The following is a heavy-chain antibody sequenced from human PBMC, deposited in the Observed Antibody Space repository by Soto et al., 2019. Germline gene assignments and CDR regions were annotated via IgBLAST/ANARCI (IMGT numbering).Heavy chain of an antibody. J-gene: IGHJ4*02. CDR1: GFTFSSYA. CDR3: AKDFLIAVAGTYFDY. CDR2: ISGGGGST. Sequence: EVQLLESGGGLVQPGGSLRLSCAASGFTFSSYAMSWVRQAPGKGLEWVSAISGGGGSTYCADSVKGRFTISRDNSKNTLYLQMNSRRAEGTAVYYCAKDFLIAVAGTYFDYWGQGTLVTVSS. D-gene: IGHD6-19*01. V-gene: IGHV3-23*01.